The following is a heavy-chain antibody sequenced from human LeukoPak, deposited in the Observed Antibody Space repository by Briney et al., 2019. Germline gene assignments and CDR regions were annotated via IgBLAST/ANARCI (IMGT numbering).Heavy chain of an antibody. V-gene: IGHV4-34*01. J-gene: IGHJ4*02. CDR2: INHSGST. Sequence: SETLSLTCAVYGGSFSGYYWSWIRQPPGKGLEWIGEINHSGSTNYNPSLKSRVTISVDTSKNQFSLKLSSVTAADTAVYYCARAGGQYYYDSSGYHPFDYWGQGTLVTVSS. D-gene: IGHD3-22*01. CDR3: ARAGGQYYYDSSGYHPFDY. CDR1: GGSFSGYY.